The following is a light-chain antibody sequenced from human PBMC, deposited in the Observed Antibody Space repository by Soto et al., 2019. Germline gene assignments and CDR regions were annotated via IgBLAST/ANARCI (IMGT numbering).Light chain of an antibody. Sequence: DIQMPHSPSTLSASVRDRVTITCLASQSISNWLAWYQQKPGKAPTLLIYDVSRLESGVPSRFSGSGSGTDFTLTISSLQPEDFATYYCQQSYSTPLIPFGQVGRLAVK. CDR3: QQSYSTPLIP. V-gene: IGKV1-5*01. CDR2: DVS. CDR1: QSISNW. J-gene: IGKJ5*01.